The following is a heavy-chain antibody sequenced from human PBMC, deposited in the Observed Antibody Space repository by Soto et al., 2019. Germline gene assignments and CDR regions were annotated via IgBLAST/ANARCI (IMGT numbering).Heavy chain of an antibody. CDR3: AKGAWLDY. V-gene: IGHV3-23*01. CDR2: ISGSDGRT. D-gene: IGHD3-9*01. Sequence: EVRLLESGGGLVQPGGSLRLSCVASGFTFITFDMSWVRQAPGKGLEWVSEISGSDGRTYYADSVNRRFTISRDNSKNTLYLQMNSLRAEDTAVYYCAKGAWLDYWGQGILVTVSS. CDR1: GFTFITFD. J-gene: IGHJ4*02.